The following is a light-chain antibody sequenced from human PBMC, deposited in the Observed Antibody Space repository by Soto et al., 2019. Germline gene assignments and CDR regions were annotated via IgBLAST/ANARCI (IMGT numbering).Light chain of an antibody. J-gene: IGKJ1*01. CDR3: QQTYSAPPT. CDR2: AAS. V-gene: IGKV1-39*01. CDR1: QIISTY. Sequence: DIQMTQSPSSLSASVGDRVTITCRASQIISTYLNWYQQRAGLAPRLLIYAASSLQSGVPPRFSGSGSETDFTHTISSMQPEDFATYYWQQTYSAPPTLGQVTKVEIK.